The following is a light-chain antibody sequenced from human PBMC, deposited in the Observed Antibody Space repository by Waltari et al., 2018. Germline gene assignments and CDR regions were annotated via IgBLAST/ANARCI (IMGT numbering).Light chain of an antibody. CDR2: EDT. CDR1: RSNIGNNY. CDR3: GTWDSSLSGAV. V-gene: IGLV1-51*02. J-gene: IGLJ7*01. Sequence: QSVLTQPPSVSAAPGQRVTISCSGGRSNIGNNYVSWYRQFPGTAPKLLIYEDTERPSGIAGRFSGSKSGTSATLDITGLQAGDEADYCCGTWDSSLSGAVFGGGTHLTVL.